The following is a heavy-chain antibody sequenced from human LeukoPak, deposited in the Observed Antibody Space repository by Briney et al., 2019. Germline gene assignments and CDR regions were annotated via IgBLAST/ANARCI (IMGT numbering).Heavy chain of an antibody. J-gene: IGHJ3*02. CDR1: GYTLTDYY. CDR3: ARRMIVVVENIDAFDI. V-gene: IGHV1-2*02. Sequence: ASVKVSCKASGYTLTDYYMHWVRQAPGQGLEWMGWINPSSGGTNYAQKFQGRVTVTRDTSISTAYMELSRLRSDDTAVYYCARRMIVVVENIDAFDIWGQGTMVTVSS. D-gene: IGHD3-22*01. CDR2: INPSSGGT.